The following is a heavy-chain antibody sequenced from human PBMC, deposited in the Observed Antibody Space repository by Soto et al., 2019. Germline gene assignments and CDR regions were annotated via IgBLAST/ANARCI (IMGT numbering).Heavy chain of an antibody. J-gene: IGHJ6*02. CDR3: AKDLRLWSYGMDV. D-gene: IGHD3-10*01. V-gene: IGHV3-30*18. Sequence: PGGSLRLSCAASGFTFSSYGMHWVRQAPGKGLEWVAVISYDGSNKYYADSVKGRFTISRDNSKNTPYLQMNSLRAEDTAVYYCAKDLRLWSYGMDVWGQGTTVTVSS. CDR1: GFTFSSYG. CDR2: ISYDGSNK.